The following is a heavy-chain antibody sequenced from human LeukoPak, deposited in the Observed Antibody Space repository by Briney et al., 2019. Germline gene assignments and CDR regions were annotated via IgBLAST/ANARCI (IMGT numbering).Heavy chain of an antibody. V-gene: IGHV1-69*06. J-gene: IGHJ3*02. D-gene: IGHD4-17*01. Sequence: SVKVSCKASGGTFSSYAISWVRQAPGQGLEWMGGIIPIFGTANYAQKFQGRVTITADKSTSTAYMELSSLRSEDTAVYYCARETTYGDYDHRAFDIWGQGTMVTVSS. CDR3: ARETTYGDYDHRAFDI. CDR2: IIPIFGTA. CDR1: GGTFSSYA.